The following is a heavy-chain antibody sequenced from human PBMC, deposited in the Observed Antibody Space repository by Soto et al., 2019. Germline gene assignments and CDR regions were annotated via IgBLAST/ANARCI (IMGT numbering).Heavy chain of an antibody. D-gene: IGHD3-10*01. CDR2: INPSGST. Sequence: QVQLQQWGAGLLKPSETLSLTCTVYDGSSRGYYWSWVRQPAGKGLEWIGEINPSGSTNYNPSLKSPVTLSVDTSNNQFSLNVNSVTAADTAVYYCGRGRITMVHWGQGTLVTVSS. V-gene: IGHV4-34*01. CDR3: GRGRITMVH. CDR1: DGSSRGYY. J-gene: IGHJ4*02.